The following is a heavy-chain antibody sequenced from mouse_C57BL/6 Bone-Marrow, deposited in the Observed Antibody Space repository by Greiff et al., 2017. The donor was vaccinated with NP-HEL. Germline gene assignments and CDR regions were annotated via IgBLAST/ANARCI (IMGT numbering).Heavy chain of an antibody. V-gene: IGHV7-1*01. J-gene: IGHJ3*01. CDR2: SRNKANDYTT. CDR1: GFTFSDFY. CDR3: ARDAWDYLFAY. D-gene: IGHD2-4*01. Sequence: EVKVVESGGGLVQSGRSLRLSCATSGFTFSDFYMEWVRQAPGKGLEWIAASRNKANDYTTEYSASVKGRFIVSRDTSQSILYLQMNALRAEDTAIYYCARDAWDYLFAYWGQGTLVTVSA.